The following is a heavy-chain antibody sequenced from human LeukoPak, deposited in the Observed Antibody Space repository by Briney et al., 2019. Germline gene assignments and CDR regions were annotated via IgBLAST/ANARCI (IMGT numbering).Heavy chain of an antibody. CDR3: ARIMLSWREFDC. Sequence: GASVKVSCKASGGTFSSYAISWVRQAPGQGLEWMGGIIPIFGTANYAQKFQGRVTITADESTSTAYMELSSLRSEDTAVYYCARIMLSWREFDCWGQRTLVTVSS. D-gene: IGHD1-26*01. CDR1: GGTFSSYA. V-gene: IGHV1-69*13. CDR2: IIPIFGTA. J-gene: IGHJ4*02.